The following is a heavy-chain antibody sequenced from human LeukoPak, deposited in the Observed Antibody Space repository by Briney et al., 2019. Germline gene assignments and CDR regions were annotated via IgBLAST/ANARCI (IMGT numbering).Heavy chain of an antibody. CDR3: ARDLGYCSSTSCYPFDY. Sequence: GGSLRLYCAASGLTFSSYSMNWVRQAPGKGLEWVSYISSSSSTIYYADSVKGRFTISRDNAKNSLYLQMNSLRDEDTAVYYCARDLGYCSSTSCYPFDYWGQGTLVTVSS. V-gene: IGHV3-48*02. CDR2: ISSSSSTI. D-gene: IGHD2-2*01. J-gene: IGHJ4*02. CDR1: GLTFSSYS.